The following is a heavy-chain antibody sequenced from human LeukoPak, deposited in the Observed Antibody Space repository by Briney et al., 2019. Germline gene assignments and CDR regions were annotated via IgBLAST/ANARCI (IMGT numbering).Heavy chain of an antibody. J-gene: IGHJ3*02. Sequence: SETLSLTCTVSGGSISSYYWSWIRQPPGKGLEWIGYIYYSGSTNYNPSLKSRVTISVDTSKNQFSLKPSSVTAADTAVYYCSRGSGRQKRGAFDIWGQGTMVTVSS. CDR2: IYYSGST. D-gene: IGHD3-10*01. V-gene: IGHV4-59*01. CDR3: SRGSGRQKRGAFDI. CDR1: GGSISSYY.